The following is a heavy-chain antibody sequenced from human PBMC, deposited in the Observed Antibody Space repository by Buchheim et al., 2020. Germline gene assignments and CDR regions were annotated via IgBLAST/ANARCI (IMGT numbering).Heavy chain of an antibody. D-gene: IGHD4-11*01. Sequence: QVQLVQSGAEVKKPGASVKVSCKASGYTFTGYYMHWVRQAPGQGLEWMGWINPNSGGTNYAQKFQGWVTMTRDTSISTAYMELSRLRSDDTAVYYCARDIVGGYSNYGLDYYGMDVWGQGTT. CDR3: ARDIVGGYSNYGLDYYGMDV. V-gene: IGHV1-2*04. CDR2: INPNSGGT. CDR1: GYTFTGYY. J-gene: IGHJ6*02.